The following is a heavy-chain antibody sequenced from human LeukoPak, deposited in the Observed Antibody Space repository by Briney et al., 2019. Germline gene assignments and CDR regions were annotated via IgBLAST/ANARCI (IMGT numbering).Heavy chain of an antibody. V-gene: IGHV1-2*02. J-gene: IGHJ4*02. D-gene: IGHD5-18*01. CDR3: ARDKDTAMVGDY. CDR1: GYTFTGHY. Sequence: ASVKVSCKASGYTFTGHYMHWVRQAPGQGLEWMGWINPNSGGTNYAQNFQGRVTMTRDTSISSAYMELSSLRSDDTAVYYCARDKDTAMVGDYWGQGTLLTVPS. CDR2: INPNSGGT.